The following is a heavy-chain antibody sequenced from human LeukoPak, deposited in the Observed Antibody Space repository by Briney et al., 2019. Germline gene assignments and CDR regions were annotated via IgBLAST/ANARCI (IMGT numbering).Heavy chain of an antibody. CDR3: ARVEIVEQRGGVGSSYYYYYYMDV. V-gene: IGHV1-69*05. Sequence: SVKVSCKASGGTFSSYAISWVRQAPGQGLEWMGGIIPIFGTANYAQKFQGRVTLTRDMSTSTDYLELSSLRSEDTAVYYCARVEIVEQRGGVGSSYYYYYYMDVWGKGTTVTVSS. CDR1: GGTFSSYA. J-gene: IGHJ6*03. D-gene: IGHD5-12*01. CDR2: IIPIFGTA.